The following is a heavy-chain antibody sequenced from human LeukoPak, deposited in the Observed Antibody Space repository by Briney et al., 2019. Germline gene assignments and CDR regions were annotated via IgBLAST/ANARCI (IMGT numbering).Heavy chain of an antibody. CDR3: ARIGTTGTVCYYYGMDV. CDR1: GGSFSGYY. CDR2: INHSGST. J-gene: IGHJ6*02. V-gene: IGHV4-34*01. D-gene: IGHD1-1*01. Sequence: NASETLSLTCAVYGGSFSGYYWSWIRQPPGKGLEWIGEINHSGSTNYNPSLKSRVTISVDTSKNQFSLKLSSVTAADTAVYYCARIGTTGTVCYYYGMDVWGQGTTVTVSS.